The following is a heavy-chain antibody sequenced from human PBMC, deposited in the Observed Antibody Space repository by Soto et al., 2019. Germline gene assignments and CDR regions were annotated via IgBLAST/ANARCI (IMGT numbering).Heavy chain of an antibody. V-gene: IGHV1-69*01. CDR1: GGTFTSYS. D-gene: IGHD2-2*01. CDR3: ARARIVAVSGRTGGYYYYAMDL. CDR2: VIPRFGTT. J-gene: IGHJ6*02. Sequence: QVQLEQSGAEVKRPGSSVKVSCRASGGTFTSYSINWVRRAPGQGPEWRGAVIPRFGTTTYAQRFEGRVTVPADASTSTVFMVMSGLRSEDTAVYFCARARIVAVSGRTGGYYYYAMDLWGQGTAVIVSS.